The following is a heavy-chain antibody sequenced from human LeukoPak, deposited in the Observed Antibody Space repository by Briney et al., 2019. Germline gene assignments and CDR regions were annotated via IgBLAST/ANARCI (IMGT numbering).Heavy chain of an antibody. D-gene: IGHD2-15*01. CDR3: ARGYCSGGSCYSSLNYYGMDV. V-gene: IGHV3-30*04. CDR1: GFTFSSYA. CDR2: ISYDGSNK. Sequence: PGGSLRLSCAASGFTFSSYAMHWVRQAPGKGLEWVAVISYDGSNKYYADSVKGRFTISRDNSKNTLYLQMNSLRAEDTAVYYCARGYCSGGSCYSSLNYYGMDVWGQGTTVTVSS. J-gene: IGHJ6*02.